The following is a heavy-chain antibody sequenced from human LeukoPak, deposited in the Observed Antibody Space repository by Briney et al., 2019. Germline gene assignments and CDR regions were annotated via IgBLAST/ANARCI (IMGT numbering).Heavy chain of an antibody. CDR1: GYTFTDYG. CDR2: ISAYNGNT. V-gene: IGHV1-18*01. Sequence: ASVKVSCKASGYTFTDYGINWVRQAPGQGLEWMGWISAYNGNTNYAQKLQGRVTMTTDASTSTAYMELRSLRPDDTAVYYCARDLMDCSSTSCYFYYYYYMDVWGKGTTVTVSS. J-gene: IGHJ6*03. D-gene: IGHD2-2*01. CDR3: ARDLMDCSSTSCYFYYYYYMDV.